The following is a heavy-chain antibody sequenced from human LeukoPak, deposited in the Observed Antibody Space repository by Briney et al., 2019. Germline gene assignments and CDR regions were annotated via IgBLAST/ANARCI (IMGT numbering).Heavy chain of an antibody. CDR2: INHSGST. CDR1: GGSFSGYY. D-gene: IGHD5-18*01. CDR3: ARGRRGYSYGYSYYFDY. V-gene: IGHV4-34*01. J-gene: IGHJ4*02. Sequence: SGTLSLTCAVYGGSFSGYYWSWIRQPPGKGLKWIGEINHSGSTNYNPSLKSRVTISVDTSKNQFSLELSSVTAADTAVYYCARGRRGYSYGYSYYFDYWGQGTLVTVSS.